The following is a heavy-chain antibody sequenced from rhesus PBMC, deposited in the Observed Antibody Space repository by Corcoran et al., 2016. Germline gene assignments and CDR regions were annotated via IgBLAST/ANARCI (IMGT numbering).Heavy chain of an antibody. CDR1: GFTFSSYG. J-gene: IGHJ4*01. CDR2: ISYDESKK. Sequence: EVQLVESGGGLVQPGGSLRLSCAASGFTFSSYGMHWVRQAPGKGLEWVAVISYDESKKYSADSVKDRFTISRDNSKNMLYLQMNNLKLEDTAVYYCARAYYYDSGYYPRGLYWGQGVLVTVSS. V-gene: IGHV3-54*02. CDR3: ARAYYYDSGYYPRGLY. D-gene: IGHD3-28*01.